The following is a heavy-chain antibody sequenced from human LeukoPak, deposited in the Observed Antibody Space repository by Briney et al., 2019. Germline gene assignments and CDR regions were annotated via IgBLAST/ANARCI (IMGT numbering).Heavy chain of an antibody. CDR1: GFTFRTYV. CDR3: AGPTCLRGGYCSTNP. CDR2: ISADGRSP. Sequence: GGSLRLSCSASGFTFRTYVMHWVRQAPGKGLEYVSAISADGRSPYYADSVKGRFTVSRDNAKNSLYLQMNSLRAEDTAVYYCAGPTCLRGGYCSTNPWGQGTLVTVFS. V-gene: IGHV3-64*04. J-gene: IGHJ5*02. D-gene: IGHD2-2*01.